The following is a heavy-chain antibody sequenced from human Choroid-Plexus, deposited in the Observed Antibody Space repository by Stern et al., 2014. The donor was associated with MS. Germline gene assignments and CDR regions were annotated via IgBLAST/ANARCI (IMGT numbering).Heavy chain of an antibody. D-gene: IGHD2/OR15-2a*01. J-gene: IGHJ5*02. CDR3: AKDRQYLTYFFDH. Sequence: QLVESGGGLVQPGRPLRLSCVASGFTFGSCAMHWVRQAPGKGLGWVAGVSYDGSNKYYADSVKGRFTISRDNSQNTLYMQMSSLRPEDTAVYYCAKDRQYLTYFFDHWGQGSLVTVSS. CDR2: VSYDGSNK. CDR1: GFTFGSCA. V-gene: IGHV3-30*18.